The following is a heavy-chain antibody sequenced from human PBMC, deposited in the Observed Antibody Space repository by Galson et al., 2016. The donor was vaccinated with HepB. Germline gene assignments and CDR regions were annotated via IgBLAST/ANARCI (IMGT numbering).Heavy chain of an antibody. CDR1: GGSISSYY. CDR2: IYYSGSI. CDR3: ARAGWELPTGDAFDI. J-gene: IGHJ3*02. Sequence: ATLSLTCTVSGGSISSYYWSWIRQPPGKGLEWIGFIYYSGSINYNPSLKSRVTISVDTSKNQFSLKLNPVTAADTAVYYCARAGWELPTGDAFDIWGQGTMVAVSS. D-gene: IGHD1-26*01. V-gene: IGHV4-59*01.